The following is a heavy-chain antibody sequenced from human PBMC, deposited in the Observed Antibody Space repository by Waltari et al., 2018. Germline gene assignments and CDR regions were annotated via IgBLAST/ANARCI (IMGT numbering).Heavy chain of an antibody. Sequence: QVQLVKPGAEVKKPGASVKVSCKASGSTFTGYYMQWVRQAPGQGLEWMGRINPNSGGTNYAQKFQGRVTMTRDTSISTAYMELSRLRSDDTAVYYCARAAGIAAAGRPLDPWGQGTLVTVSS. CDR1: GSTFTGYY. J-gene: IGHJ5*02. CDR3: ARAAGIAAAGRPLDP. V-gene: IGHV1-2*06. CDR2: INPNSGGT. D-gene: IGHD6-13*01.